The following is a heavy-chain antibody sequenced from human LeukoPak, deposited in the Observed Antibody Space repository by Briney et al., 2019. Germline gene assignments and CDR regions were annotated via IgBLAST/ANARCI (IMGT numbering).Heavy chain of an antibody. Sequence: GTSLRLSCAASGFTFNSYGMHWVRQAPGKGLEWVAFIWYDGSNKYYADSVKGRFTISRDNSRNTLYLQMYSLRAEDTAVYYCARILSNEFYQGSGSHLDYWGQGTLVTVYS. CDR3: ARILSNEFYQGSGSHLDY. J-gene: IGHJ4*02. V-gene: IGHV3-33*01. CDR2: IWYDGSNK. D-gene: IGHD3-10*01. CDR1: GFTFNSYG.